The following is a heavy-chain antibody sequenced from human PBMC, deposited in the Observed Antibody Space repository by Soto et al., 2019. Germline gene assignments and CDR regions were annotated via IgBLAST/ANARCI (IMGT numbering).Heavy chain of an antibody. J-gene: IGHJ4*02. CDR3: ARASTVTRSFEY. CDR1: GYTFSSYY. Sequence: QVQLVQSGAEVKKPGASVKVSCKASGYTFSSYYMHWVRQAPGQGLEWMGIFNPSGGSTSYAQKFQGRVTMTRDTSTSTIYMELSSLRSQDTAVYYCARASTVTRSFEYWGQGTLVTVSS. D-gene: IGHD4-17*01. CDR2: FNPSGGST. V-gene: IGHV1-46*01.